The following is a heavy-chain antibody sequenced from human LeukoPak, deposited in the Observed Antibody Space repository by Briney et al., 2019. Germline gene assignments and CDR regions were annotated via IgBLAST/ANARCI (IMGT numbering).Heavy chain of an antibody. J-gene: IGHJ6*04. D-gene: IGHD3-10*02. V-gene: IGHV3-11*04. CDR3: AELGITMIGGV. CDR1: GFTFTDYY. Sequence: PGGSLRLSCAASGFTFTDYYMSWIRQAPGKGLEWISYVSSSGGTIYYADSVKGRFTISRDNARKSLYLQMNSLRAEDTAVYYCAELGITMIGGVWGKGTTVTISS. CDR2: VSSSGGTI.